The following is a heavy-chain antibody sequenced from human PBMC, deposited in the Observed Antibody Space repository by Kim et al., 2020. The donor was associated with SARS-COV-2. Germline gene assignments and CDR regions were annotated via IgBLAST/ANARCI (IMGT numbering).Heavy chain of an antibody. CDR2: ISTSGGST. CDR3: AKTFGSTWYWPRGFDP. V-gene: IGHV3-23*01. J-gene: IGHJ5*02. Sequence: GGSLRLSCAASGFSFSSYAMSWVRQAPGKGLEWISAISTSGGSTYYADSVKGRFTISRDSSKNTLYLQMNSLRVEDTAVYYCAKTFGSTWYWPRGFDPWGQGTLVTVSS. D-gene: IGHD6-13*01. CDR1: GFSFSSYA.